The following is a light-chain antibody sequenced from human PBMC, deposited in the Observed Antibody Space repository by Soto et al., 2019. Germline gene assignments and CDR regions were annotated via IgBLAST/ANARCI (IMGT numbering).Light chain of an antibody. CDR3: QQYGSSPWT. CDR1: QSIPSNY. J-gene: IGKJ1*01. CDR2: LAS. V-gene: IGKV3-20*01. Sequence: EIVLTQSPDTLSLSPGDRATLSCRASQSIPSNYLAWYQQKPGQAPRLLIYLASNRAAGIPDRFSGSGSGADFTLTITRLEPEDFAVYHCQQYGSSPWTFCQGTKVDFK.